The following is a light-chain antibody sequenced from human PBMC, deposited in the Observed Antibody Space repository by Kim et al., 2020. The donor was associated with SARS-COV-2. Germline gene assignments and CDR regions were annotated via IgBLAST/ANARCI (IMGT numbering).Light chain of an antibody. CDR1: SSNIGSNP. V-gene: IGLV1-44*01. CDR3: AAWDDSLHGLV. J-gene: IGLJ2*01. CDR2: NSY. Sequence: ELTQPPSASGTPGQSVTISCSGGSSNIGSNPVVWYQQVPGTGPKLLIYNSYQRPSAVPDRFSGSKSGTSVSLAISGLQSEDEADYYCAAWDDSLHGLVFGGGTQLTVL.